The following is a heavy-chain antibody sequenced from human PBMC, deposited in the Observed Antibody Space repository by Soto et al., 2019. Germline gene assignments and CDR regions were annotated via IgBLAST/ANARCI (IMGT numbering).Heavy chain of an antibody. CDR1: GFTFSSYA. CDR2: ISGSGGST. CDR3: ASAYCTNGVCYTGPYYYYYYGMDV. V-gene: IGHV3-23*01. J-gene: IGHJ6*02. D-gene: IGHD2-8*01. Sequence: GSLRLSCAASGFTFSSYAMSWVRQAPGKGLEWVSAISGSGGSTYYADSVKGRFTISRDNSKNTLYLQMNSLRAEDTAVYYCASAYCTNGVCYTGPYYYYYYGMDVWGQGTTVTVSS.